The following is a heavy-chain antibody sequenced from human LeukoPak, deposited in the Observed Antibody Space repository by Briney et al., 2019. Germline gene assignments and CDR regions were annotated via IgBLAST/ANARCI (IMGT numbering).Heavy chain of an antibody. CDR1: GFTFSSYG. Sequence: GGSLRLSCAASGFTFSSYGMHWVRQAPGKGLEWVAFIRYDGSNKYYADSVKGRFTISRDNSKNTLYLQMNSLRAEGTAVYYCARAEYYYGSGSYFWFDPWGQGTLVTVSS. CDR3: ARAEYYYGSGSYFWFDP. J-gene: IGHJ5*02. D-gene: IGHD3-10*01. V-gene: IGHV3-30*02. CDR2: IRYDGSNK.